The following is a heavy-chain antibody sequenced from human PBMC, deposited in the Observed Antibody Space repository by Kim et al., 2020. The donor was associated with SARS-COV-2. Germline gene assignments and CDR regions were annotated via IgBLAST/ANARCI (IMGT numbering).Heavy chain of an antibody. CDR3: ARDEGEYDSSGYFGY. J-gene: IGHJ4*02. CDR1: GFTFSSYE. Sequence: GGSLRLSCAASGFTFSSYEMNWVRQAPGKGLEWVSYISSSGSTIYYADSVKGRFTISRDNAKNSLYLQMNSLRAEDTAVYYCARDEGEYDSSGYFGYWGQATLVTVSS. CDR2: ISSSGSTI. D-gene: IGHD3-22*01. V-gene: IGHV3-48*03.